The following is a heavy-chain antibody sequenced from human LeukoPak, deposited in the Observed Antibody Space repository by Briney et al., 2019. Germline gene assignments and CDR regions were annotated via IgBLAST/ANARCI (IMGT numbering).Heavy chain of an antibody. Sequence: GGSLRLSCAASGFTFSSYAMHRVRQAPGKGLQWVPVISYDGSNKYYADSVKGRFTISRDNSKNTLYLQMNSLRAEDTAVYYCARACSGSYYAYFDYWGQGTLVTVSS. CDR2: ISYDGSNK. CDR3: ARACSGSYYAYFDY. D-gene: IGHD3-10*02. CDR1: GFTFSSYA. J-gene: IGHJ4*02. V-gene: IGHV3-30-3*01.